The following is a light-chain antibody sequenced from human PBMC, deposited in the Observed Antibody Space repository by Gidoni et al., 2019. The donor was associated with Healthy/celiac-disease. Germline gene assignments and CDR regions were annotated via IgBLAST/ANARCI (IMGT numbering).Light chain of an antibody. J-gene: IGKJ4*01. Sequence: AVRISQSLSSLSASTGERVTITCRASQGISSYLAWYQQKPGKAPKLLIYAASTLQSGVPSRFSGSGSGTDFTLTISCLQSEDFATYYCQQYYSYPLLTFGGGTKVEIK. CDR3: QQYYSYPLLT. V-gene: IGKV1-8*01. CDR1: QGISSY. CDR2: AAS.